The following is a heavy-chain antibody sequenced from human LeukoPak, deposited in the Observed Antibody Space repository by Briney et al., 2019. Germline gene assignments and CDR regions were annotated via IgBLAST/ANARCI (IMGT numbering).Heavy chain of an antibody. J-gene: IGHJ4*02. CDR2: INHSGST. CDR1: GGSFSGYY. CDR3: ARVSPDY. V-gene: IGHV4-34*01. Sequence: SETLSLTCAVYGGSFSGYYWSWIRQPPGKGLEWIGEINHSGSTNYNPSLKSRVTISVDTSKNQFSLKLGSVTAADTAVYYCARVSPDYWGRGTLVTVSS.